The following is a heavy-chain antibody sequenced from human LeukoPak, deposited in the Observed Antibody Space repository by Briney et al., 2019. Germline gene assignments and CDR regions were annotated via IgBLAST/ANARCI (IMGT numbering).Heavy chain of an antibody. CDR1: GFTFSTYA. Sequence: PGGSLRLSCGASGFTFSTYAMSWVRQAPGKGLEWVSAIRGSGGSTYYADSVKGRFTISRDNSKNTLYLQMNSLRAEDTAVYYCAKGLGIVVVPAALNAFDIWGQGTMVTVSS. V-gene: IGHV3-23*01. CDR3: AKGLGIVVVPAALNAFDI. J-gene: IGHJ3*02. D-gene: IGHD2-2*01. CDR2: IRGSGGST.